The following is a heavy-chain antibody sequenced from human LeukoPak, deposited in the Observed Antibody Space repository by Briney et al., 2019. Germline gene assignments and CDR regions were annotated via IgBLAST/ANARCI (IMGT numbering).Heavy chain of an antibody. CDR1: GFTFSRYW. Sequence: GGSLRLSCAASGFTFSRYWMHWVRQAPGKGLEWVAVIWSDGNNKYYAESVKGRFTISRDNSKNMLYLQMNSLRPEDTAVYFCARESPVVPTASDAFDIWGQGTMVTVSS. CDR3: ARESPVVPTASDAFDI. D-gene: IGHD2-2*01. CDR2: IWSDGNNK. V-gene: IGHV3-33*08. J-gene: IGHJ3*02.